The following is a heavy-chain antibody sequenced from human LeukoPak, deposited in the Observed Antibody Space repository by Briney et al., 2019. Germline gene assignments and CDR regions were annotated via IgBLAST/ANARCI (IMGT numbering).Heavy chain of an antibody. CDR3: ARDGWAYDSIN. CDR1: GFTFSSYA. CDR2: IKQDGSEK. D-gene: IGHD3-22*01. J-gene: IGHJ4*02. Sequence: PGGSLRLSCVASGFTFSSYAMSWVRQAPGKGLEWVANIKQDGSEKYYVDSVKGRFTISRDNAKNSLYLQMNSLRAEDTAVYYCARDGWAYDSINWGQGTLVTVSS. V-gene: IGHV3-7*01.